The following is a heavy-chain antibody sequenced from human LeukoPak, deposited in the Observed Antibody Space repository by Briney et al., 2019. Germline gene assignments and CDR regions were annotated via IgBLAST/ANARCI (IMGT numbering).Heavy chain of an antibody. D-gene: IGHD6-25*01. V-gene: IGHV1-18*01. CDR3: ARFTPRVSSGKFDY. CDR1: GYIVTSYG. J-gene: IGHJ4*02. CDR2: INTYNGNT. Sequence: ASVKVSCKASGYIVTSYGISWVRQAPGQGLEWMGWINTYNGNTKYAQKLQGRVTMTTDTSTSTAYMELRSLRSDDTGVYYCARFTPRVSSGKFDYLGQGTLVTVSS.